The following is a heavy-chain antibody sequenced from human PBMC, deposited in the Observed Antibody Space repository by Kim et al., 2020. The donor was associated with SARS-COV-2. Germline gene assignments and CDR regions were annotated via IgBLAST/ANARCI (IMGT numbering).Heavy chain of an antibody. J-gene: IGHJ3*02. CDR3: ARAYYGYTSQESLDI. V-gene: IGHV3-33*01. Sequence: GGSLRLSCAATGYTFSDFGMHWVRQAPGKGLEWVANIWYDGSSEYYADSVKGRFTISRDNSKNTLYLQMNSLRADDTAMYYCARAYYGYTSQESLDIWGQGTMVTVSS. CDR1: GYTFSDFG. CDR2: IWYDGSSE. D-gene: IGHD3-10*01.